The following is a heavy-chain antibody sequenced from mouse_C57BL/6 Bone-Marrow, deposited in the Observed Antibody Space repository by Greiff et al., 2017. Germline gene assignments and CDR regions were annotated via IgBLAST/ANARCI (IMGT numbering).Heavy chain of an antibody. CDR3: ARGYDRDYYAMDY. Sequence: EVMLVESVAELVRPGASVKLSCTASGFNIKNTYMHWVKQRPEQGLEWIGRIDPANGNTKYDPKFQGKATITADTSSNTAYLQLSSLTSEDTAIYYCARGYDRDYYAMDYWGQGTSVTVSS. J-gene: IGHJ4*01. CDR1: GFNIKNTY. CDR2: IDPANGNT. D-gene: IGHD2-2*01. V-gene: IGHV14-3*01.